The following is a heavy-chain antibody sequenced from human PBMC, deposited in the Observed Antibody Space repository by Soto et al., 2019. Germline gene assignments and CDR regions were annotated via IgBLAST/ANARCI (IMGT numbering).Heavy chain of an antibody. V-gene: IGHV3-30*18. CDR2: ISYDGSNK. CDR1: GFTFSSYG. Sequence: GGSLRLSCAASGFTFSSYGMHWVRQAPGKGLEWVAVISYDGSNKYYADSVKGRFTISRDNSKNTLYLQMNSLRAEDTAVYYCAKDGIAAGDYYYYGVDVWGQGTTVTVSS. CDR3: AKDGIAAGDYYYYGVDV. D-gene: IGHD6-13*01. J-gene: IGHJ6*02.